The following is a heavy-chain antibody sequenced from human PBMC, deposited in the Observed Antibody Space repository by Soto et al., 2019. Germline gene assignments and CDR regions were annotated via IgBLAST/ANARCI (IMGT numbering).Heavy chain of an antibody. D-gene: IGHD2-8*01. CDR3: ARESPYCTNGVCRGAFDI. V-gene: IGHV3-13*05. J-gene: IGHJ3*02. CDR1: GFTFSSYD. CDR2: IGTAGDP. Sequence: EVQLVESGGGLVQPGGSLRLSCAASGFTFSSYDMHWVRQATGKGLKWVSAIGTAGDPYYPGSVKGRFTISRENAKNSLYLQMNSLRAGATAAYYCARESPYCTNGVCRGAFDIWGQGTMVTVSS.